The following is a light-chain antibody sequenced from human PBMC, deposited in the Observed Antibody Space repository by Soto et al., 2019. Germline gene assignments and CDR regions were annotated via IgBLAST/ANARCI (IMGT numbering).Light chain of an antibody. CDR1: SSDVGGYNY. J-gene: IGLJ1*01. CDR3: SSYTTSSTVV. Sequence: QSVLTQPPSASGSPGQSVTISCTGTSSDVGGYNYVSWYQQHPGKAPKVMIYEVSKRPSGVPDRFSGSKSGNTASLTVSGLQAEDEADYYCSSYTTSSTVVFGTGTKLTVL. V-gene: IGLV2-8*01. CDR2: EVS.